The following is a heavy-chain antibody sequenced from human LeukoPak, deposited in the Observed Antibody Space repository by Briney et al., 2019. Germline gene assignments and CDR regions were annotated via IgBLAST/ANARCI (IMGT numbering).Heavy chain of an antibody. J-gene: IGHJ4*02. Sequence: PGGSLRLSCAASGFTFSSYSMNWVRQAPGKGLEWVSSISSSSSYIYYADSVKGRFTISRDNAKNSLYLQMNSLRAEDTAVYYCARENYDYVWGSYRYTGDYWGQGTLVTVSS. CDR3: ARENYDYVWGSYRYTGDY. CDR2: ISSSSSYI. CDR1: GFTFSSYS. D-gene: IGHD3-16*02. V-gene: IGHV3-21*01.